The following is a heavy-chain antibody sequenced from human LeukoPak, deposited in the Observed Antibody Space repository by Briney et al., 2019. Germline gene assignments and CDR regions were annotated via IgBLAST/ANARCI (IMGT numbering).Heavy chain of an antibody. Sequence: KPSETLSLTCRVSGYSIRSGYYWGWIRQPPGKGLEWIGNIFYSGSTYYSPSLKSRVTISLDTSRNQFSLKLNSVTAADTAVYYCAKSNGYGLVDIWGQGTMVTVSS. D-gene: IGHD3-10*01. CDR2: IFYSGST. J-gene: IGHJ3*02. CDR3: AKSNGYGLVDI. V-gene: IGHV4-38-2*02. CDR1: GYSIRSGYY.